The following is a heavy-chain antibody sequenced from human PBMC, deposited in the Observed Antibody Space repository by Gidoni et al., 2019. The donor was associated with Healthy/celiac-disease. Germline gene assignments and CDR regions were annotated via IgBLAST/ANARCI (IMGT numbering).Heavy chain of an antibody. D-gene: IGHD6-19*01. Sequence: EVQLVESGGGLVKPGGSLRLSCAASGFTFSNAWMSWVRQAPGKGLEWVGRIKSKTDGGTTDYAAPVKGRFTISRDDSKNTLYLQMNSLKTEDTAVYYCTTGASSGWTGYYYGMDVWGQGTTVTVSS. J-gene: IGHJ6*02. CDR2: IKSKTDGGTT. CDR3: TTGASSGWTGYYYGMDV. CDR1: GFTFSNAW. V-gene: IGHV3-15*01.